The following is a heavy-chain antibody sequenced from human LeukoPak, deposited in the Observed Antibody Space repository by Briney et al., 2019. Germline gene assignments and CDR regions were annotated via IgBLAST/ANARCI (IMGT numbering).Heavy chain of an antibody. J-gene: IGHJ4*02. CDR2: INPSSGSA. V-gene: IGHV1-46*01. CDR3: ARDWAHGSFDY. CDR1: GYTFSGYS. D-gene: IGHD3-10*01. Sequence: ASVSVSCKASGYTFSGYSMHWVRQAPGQGPEWMGMINPSSGSATYAQKFQGSVTMTRDTSTTPLYMELSSLRSEDTAVYYCARDWAHGSFDYWGQGTPVSVSS.